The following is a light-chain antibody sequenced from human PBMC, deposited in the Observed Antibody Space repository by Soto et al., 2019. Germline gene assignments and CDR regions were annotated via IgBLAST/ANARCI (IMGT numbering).Light chain of an antibody. CDR1: QSISNNY. Sequence: EIVFTQSPSTLSLSPGERATLSCRASQSISNNYLAWYQQKPGQAPRLLIYDASNRATGIPARFSGSGSGTDFTLTISSLEPEDFAVYYCQQRRSFGQGTRLEIK. V-gene: IGKV3-11*01. J-gene: IGKJ5*01. CDR3: QQRRS. CDR2: DAS.